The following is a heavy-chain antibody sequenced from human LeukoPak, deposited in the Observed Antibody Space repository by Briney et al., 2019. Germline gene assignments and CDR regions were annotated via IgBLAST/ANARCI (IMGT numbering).Heavy chain of an antibody. D-gene: IGHD3-3*01. CDR3: TTENYDFWSAFGY. V-gene: IGHV3-23*01. Sequence: GGSLRLSCAASGFTLNSDAMSWVRQAPGKGLEWVSAISPGGTTYYADSVKGRFTISRDTSKNTLHLQMTSLRGEDTAIYYCTTENYDFWSAFGYWGLGTLVTVSS. CDR1: GFTLNSDA. J-gene: IGHJ4*02. CDR2: ISPGGTT.